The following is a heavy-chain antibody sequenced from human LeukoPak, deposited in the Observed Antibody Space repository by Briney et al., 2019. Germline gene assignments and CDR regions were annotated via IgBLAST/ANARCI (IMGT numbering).Heavy chain of an antibody. CDR1: GYTFTGYY. J-gene: IGHJ4*02. CDR2: INPNSGGT. V-gene: IGHV1-2*02. D-gene: IGHD2-2*01. Sequence: ASVKVSCKASGYTFTGYYMHWVRQAPGQGLEWIGWINPNSGGTNYAQKCQGRVTMTRDTSISTAYMELSRLRYDDTAVYYCARFQYQLLFDSWGQGTLVTVSS. CDR3: ARFQYQLLFDS.